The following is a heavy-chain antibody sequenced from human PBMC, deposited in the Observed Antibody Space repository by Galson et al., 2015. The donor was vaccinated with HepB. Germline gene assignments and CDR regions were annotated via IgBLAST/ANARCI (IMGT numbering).Heavy chain of an antibody. CDR3: ARVKTESTPTYYFDY. V-gene: IGHV4-31*03. CDR2: IYYSGST. J-gene: IGHJ4*02. CDR1: GGSISSGGYY. Sequence: TLSLTCTVSGGSISSGGYYWSWIRQHPGKGLEWIGYIYYSGSTYYNPSLKSRVTISVDTSKNQFSLKLSSVTAADTAVYYCARVKTESTPTYYFDYWGQGTLVTVSS. D-gene: IGHD1-14*01.